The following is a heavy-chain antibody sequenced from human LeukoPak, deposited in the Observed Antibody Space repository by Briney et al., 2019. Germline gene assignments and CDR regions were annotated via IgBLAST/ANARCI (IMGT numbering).Heavy chain of an antibody. Sequence: GGSLRPSCAASGFTFSSYSMNWVRQAPGKGLEWVSSISSSSSYIYYADSVKGRFTISRDNAKNSLYLQMNSLRAEDTAVYYCARVSARSFCSGGSCPTQSWFDPWGQGTLVTVSS. CDR1: GFTFSSYS. D-gene: IGHD2-15*01. V-gene: IGHV3-21*01. CDR2: ISSSSSYI. CDR3: ARVSARSFCSGGSCPTQSWFDP. J-gene: IGHJ5*02.